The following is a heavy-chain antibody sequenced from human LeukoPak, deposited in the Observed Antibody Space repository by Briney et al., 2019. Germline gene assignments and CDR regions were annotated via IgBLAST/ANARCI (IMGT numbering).Heavy chain of an antibody. CDR3: AKDIWSTVTGPLGY. CDR1: GFPFGNYA. Sequence: EGSLRLSCAASGFPFGNYAMSWVRQAPGKGLEWVSAISGSGDISYYADSVKGRFTISRDNSKNTLYLQMNSLGVEDTALYYCAKDIWSTVTGPLGYWGQGTLVTVSS. D-gene: IGHD6-19*01. J-gene: IGHJ4*02. V-gene: IGHV3-23*01. CDR2: ISGSGDIS.